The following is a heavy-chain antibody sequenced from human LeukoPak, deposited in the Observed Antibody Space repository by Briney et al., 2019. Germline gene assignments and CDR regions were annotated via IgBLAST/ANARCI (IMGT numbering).Heavy chain of an antibody. V-gene: IGHV4-39*07. CDR2: INTSGST. CDR1: GGSISSSSYY. Sequence: SETLSLTCTVSGGSISSSSYYWGWIRQPPGKGLEWIVRINTSGSTNYNPSLKSRVTMSVDTSKNQFSLKLSSVTAADTAVYYCARDVTMVRGRTDYMDVWGKGTTVTISS. J-gene: IGHJ6*03. D-gene: IGHD3-10*01. CDR3: ARDVTMVRGRTDYMDV.